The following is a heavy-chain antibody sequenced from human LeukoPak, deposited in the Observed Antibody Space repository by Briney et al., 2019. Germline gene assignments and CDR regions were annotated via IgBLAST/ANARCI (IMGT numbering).Heavy chain of an antibody. D-gene: IGHD5-24*01. J-gene: IGHJ3*01. CDR1: GLTFHNTW. V-gene: IGHV3-74*01. CDR3: AADGEYAFLV. Sequence: GGSLRLSCAASGLTFHNTWMHWIRQAPGEGLVWVSRIINDGITTTYADSVKGRFTISRDNAKKTLYLQMNSLRADDTAVYYCAADGEYAFLVWGQGTMVTVSS. CDR2: IINDGITT.